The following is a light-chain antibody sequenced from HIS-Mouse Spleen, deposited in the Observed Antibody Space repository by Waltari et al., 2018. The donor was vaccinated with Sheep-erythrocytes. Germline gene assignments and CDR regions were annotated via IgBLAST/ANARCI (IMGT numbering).Light chain of an antibody. CDR2: GNS. Sequence: QSVLTQPPSVSGAPGQRVTISCTGSSSNIGAGYAVNWYQQLPGTAPKLLIYGNSNRPSGVPDRFSGSKSGTSASLAITGLQAEDEADYYCQSYDSSLSGPWVFGGGTKLTVL. V-gene: IGLV1-40*01. CDR3: QSYDSSLSGPWV. CDR1: SSNIGAGYA. J-gene: IGLJ3*02.